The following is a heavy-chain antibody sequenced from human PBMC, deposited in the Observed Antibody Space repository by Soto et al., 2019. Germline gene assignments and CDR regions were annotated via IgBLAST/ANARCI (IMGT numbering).Heavy chain of an antibody. CDR3: ARDSPAFTSGWSRRILDY. CDR1: GGSFSGYY. V-gene: IGHV4-34*01. CDR2: INHSGST. D-gene: IGHD6-19*01. J-gene: IGHJ4*02. Sequence: QVQLQQWGAGLLKPSETLSLTCAVYGGSFSGYYWSWIRQPPGKGLEWIGEINHSGSTNYNPSLKSRVTISVDTSKNQFSLKLSSVTAADTAVYYCARDSPAFTSGWSRRILDYWGQGTLVTVSS.